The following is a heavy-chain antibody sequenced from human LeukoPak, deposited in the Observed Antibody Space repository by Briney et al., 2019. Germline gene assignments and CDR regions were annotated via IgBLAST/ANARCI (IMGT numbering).Heavy chain of an antibody. D-gene: IGHD3-10*01. CDR1: GYSFTSYW. CDR3: ARQMVRGVSWGWFDP. J-gene: IGHJ5*02. Sequence: GESLKISCQGSGYSFTSYWIGWVRQMPGKGLEWMGIIYPGDSNTRYSPFFQGQVTISADKSISTAYLQWSSLKASDSAMYYCARQMVRGVSWGWFDPWGQGTLVTVSS. V-gene: IGHV5-51*01. CDR2: IYPGDSNT.